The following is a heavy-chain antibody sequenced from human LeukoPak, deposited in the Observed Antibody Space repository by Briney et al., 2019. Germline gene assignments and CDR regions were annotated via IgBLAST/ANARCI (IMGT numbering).Heavy chain of an antibody. CDR1: GFPFNIYA. CDR2: ISSSSSYI. CDR3: ASRKDDFWSGLGYYYGMDV. J-gene: IGHJ6*02. Sequence: GGSLRLSCVGSGFPFNIYAMNWVRQAPGKGLEWVSSISSSSSYIYYADSVKGRFTISRDNAKNSLYLQMNSLRAEDTAVYYCASRKDDFWSGLGYYYGMDVWGQGTTVTVSS. V-gene: IGHV3-21*01. D-gene: IGHD3-3*01.